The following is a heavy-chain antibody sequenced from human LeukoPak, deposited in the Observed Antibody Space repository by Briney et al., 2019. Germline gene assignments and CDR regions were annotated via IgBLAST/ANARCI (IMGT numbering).Heavy chain of an antibody. J-gene: IGHJ4*02. V-gene: IGHV3-48*04. CDR2: ISSSSSTI. D-gene: IGHD3-22*01. CDR1: GFTFSSYS. Sequence: GGSLRLSCAASGFTFSSYSMNWVRQAPGKGLEWVSYISSSSSTIYYADSVKGRFTISRDNAKNSLYLQMNSLRAEDTAVYYCARGSGYYSYYFDYWGQGTLATVSS. CDR3: ARGSGYYSYYFDY.